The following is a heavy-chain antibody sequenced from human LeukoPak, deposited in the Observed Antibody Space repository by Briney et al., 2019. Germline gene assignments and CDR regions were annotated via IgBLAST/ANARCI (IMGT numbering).Heavy chain of an antibody. CDR3: AKDLRDWNYVGPSPFDY. J-gene: IGHJ4*02. V-gene: IGHV3-30*18. D-gene: IGHD1-7*01. Sequence: GGSLRLSCAASGFTFSSYGMHWVRQAPGKGLEWVAVISYDGSNKYYADSVKGRFTISRDNSKNTLYLQMNSLRAEDTAVYYCAKDLRDWNYVGPSPFDYWGQGTLVTVSS. CDR2: ISYDGSNK. CDR1: GFTFSSYG.